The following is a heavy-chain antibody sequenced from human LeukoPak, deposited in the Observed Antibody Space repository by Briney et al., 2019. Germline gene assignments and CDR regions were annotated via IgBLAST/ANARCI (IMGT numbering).Heavy chain of an antibody. CDR3: ARVRCSSTSCSMYYYYGMDV. CDR1: GGTFSSYA. CDR2: IIPIFGTA. Sequence: GASVKVSCKASGGTFSSYAISWVRQAPGQGLEWMGGIIPIFGTANYAQKFQGRVTITADESTSTAYMELSSLRSEDTAVYYCARVRCSSTSCSMYYYYGMDVWGQGTTVTVSS. D-gene: IGHD2-2*01. V-gene: IGHV1-69*13. J-gene: IGHJ6*02.